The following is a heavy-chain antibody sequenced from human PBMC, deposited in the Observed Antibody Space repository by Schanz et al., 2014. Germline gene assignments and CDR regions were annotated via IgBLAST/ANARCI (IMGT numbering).Heavy chain of an antibody. CDR3: ASVIMVAGNHRDGRDV. CDR2: ISGSNGNT. V-gene: IGHV1-18*01. D-gene: IGHD6-19*01. J-gene: IGHJ6*02. Sequence: QVQLVQSGAEVRKPGASVKDSCKASGYTFISYGISWVRQAPGQGLEWLGWISGSNGNTNYTQKFQGRVTMTIDPYTSTAYMELRSLRSDDTAVYYCASVIMVAGNHRDGRDVWGQGTTVIVSS. CDR1: GYTFISYG.